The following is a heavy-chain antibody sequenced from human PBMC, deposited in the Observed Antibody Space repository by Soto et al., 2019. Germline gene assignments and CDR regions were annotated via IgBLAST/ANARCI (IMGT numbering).Heavy chain of an antibody. D-gene: IGHD2-21*02. J-gene: IGHJ3*01. Sequence: QVQLVESGGGVVQPGRSLRRSCAASGFTFSAYGIHWVRQAPGKGLEWVATISCDSRAKLYVDSMKGRLTISRENSRKTVYLQMDSLRAEATAVYHCARVCGGDCGNALDVWGQGTVVTVSS. CDR1: GFTFSAYG. V-gene: IGHV3-33*05. CDR2: ISCDSRAK. CDR3: ARVCGGDCGNALDV.